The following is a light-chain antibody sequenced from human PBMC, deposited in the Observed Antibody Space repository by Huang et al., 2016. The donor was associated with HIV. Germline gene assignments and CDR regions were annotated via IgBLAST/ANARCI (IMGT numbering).Light chain of an antibody. CDR1: QDIRNY. J-gene: IGKJ2*01. CDR3: QQYDNLYT. Sequence: DIQLTQSPSSLSAPVGDRVTITCQASQDIRNYLNWYQQRPGKAPKLLIFDASNLHTGVSSRFNGSGSGTDFTFTISSLQPEDIGTYYCQQYDNLYTFGQGTKLEIK. V-gene: IGKV1-33*01. CDR2: DAS.